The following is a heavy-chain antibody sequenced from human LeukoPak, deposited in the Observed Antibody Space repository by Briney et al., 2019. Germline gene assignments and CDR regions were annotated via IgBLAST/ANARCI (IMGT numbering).Heavy chain of an antibody. D-gene: IGHD1-1*01. CDR2: IFYTGST. CDR1: GGSNSSGGYY. J-gene: IGHJ4*02. Sequence: ASQTLSLTCTVSGGSNSSGGYYWSWIRQHPGKGLEWIGYIFYTGSTYYNPSLNSRINISVVTSKNQFSLQLSSVTAADTAVYYCARVGIISEPTATFYFDYWGQGTLVTVSS. CDR3: ARVGIISEPTATFYFDY. V-gene: IGHV4-31*03.